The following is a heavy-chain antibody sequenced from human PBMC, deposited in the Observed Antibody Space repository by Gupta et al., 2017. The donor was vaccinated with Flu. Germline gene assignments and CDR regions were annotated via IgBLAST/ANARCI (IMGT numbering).Heavy chain of an antibody. CDR1: GFTFSSYE. J-gene: IGHJ4*02. CDR2: ISGGGGTT. Sequence: EVQLVESGGGLLQPGGSLRLSCTASGFTFSSYERNWVRQAPGKGLEWRSYISGGGGTTYNADSVKGRFTISRDNAKKSLYLQMSSRTREDTDIYYGARDRRGGADYWGQGTLVTVSS. V-gene: IGHV3-48*03. D-gene: IGHD3-16*01. CDR3: ARDRRGGADY.